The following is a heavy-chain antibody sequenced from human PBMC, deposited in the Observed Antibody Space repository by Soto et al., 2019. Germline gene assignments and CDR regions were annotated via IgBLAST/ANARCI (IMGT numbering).Heavy chain of an antibody. Sequence: EVQLLESGGGLVQPGGSLRLSCAASGFMFKKYAMSWVRQAPGKGLEWVSGISGSDGRTSYAASVKGRFTIPRDNSKSTLHMQMNSLRPQHTAMFYCANDPLALLVARLYYFDYWGQGNLVTVSS. CDR3: ANDPLALLVARLYYFDY. J-gene: IGHJ4*02. CDR2: ISGSDGRT. CDR1: GFMFKKYA. V-gene: IGHV3-23*01. D-gene: IGHD2-2*01.